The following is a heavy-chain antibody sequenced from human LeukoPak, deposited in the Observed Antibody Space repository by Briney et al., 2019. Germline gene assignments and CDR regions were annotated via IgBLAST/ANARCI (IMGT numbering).Heavy chain of an antibody. D-gene: IGHD6-19*01. CDR3: AKDFLEVAAVAGTCGYFDY. CDR1: GFTFSSYA. Sequence: GGSLSLSCAASGFTFSSYAMSCVRQARGKGLEWVSAISGSGGSKYYAVFVKGRFTISRDNSKNTLYLQMNSLRAEDTAVYYCAKDFLEVAAVAGTCGYFDYWGQGTLVTVSS. CDR2: ISGSGGSK. V-gene: IGHV3-23*01. J-gene: IGHJ4*02.